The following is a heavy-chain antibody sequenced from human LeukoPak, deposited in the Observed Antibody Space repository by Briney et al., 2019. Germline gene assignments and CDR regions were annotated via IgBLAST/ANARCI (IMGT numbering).Heavy chain of an antibody. D-gene: IGHD2-21*02. J-gene: IGHJ3*02. CDR2: ISYDGSNK. Sequence: SGESLRLSCAASGFTFSSSAMPWVRQAPGKGLEWVAVISYDGSNKYYADSVKGRFTISRDNSKNTLYLQMNSLRAEDTAVYSCASSFSVPDSEGAFDIWGQGTMVTVSS. CDR3: ASSFSVPDSEGAFDI. V-gene: IGHV3-30*01. CDR1: GFTFSSSA.